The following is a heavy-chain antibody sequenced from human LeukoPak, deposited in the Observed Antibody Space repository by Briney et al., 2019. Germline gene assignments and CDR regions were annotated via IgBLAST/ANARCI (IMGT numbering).Heavy chain of an antibody. CDR3: ARGPSYYYDSSGYSI. Sequence: ASVKVSCKASGYTFTSYGISWVRQAPGQGLEWMGWISAYNGNTNYAQKFQGRVTITADESTSTAYMELSSLRSEDTAVYYCARGPSYYYDSSGYSIWGQGTLVTVSS. J-gene: IGHJ4*02. V-gene: IGHV1-18*01. D-gene: IGHD3-22*01. CDR2: ISAYNGNT. CDR1: GYTFTSYG.